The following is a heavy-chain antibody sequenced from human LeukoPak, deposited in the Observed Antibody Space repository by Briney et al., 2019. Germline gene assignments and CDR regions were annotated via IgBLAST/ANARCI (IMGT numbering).Heavy chain of an antibody. CDR2: LSGSGITT. CDR1: GFTFSSNA. V-gene: IGHV3-23*01. D-gene: IGHD3-3*01. J-gene: IGHJ4*02. CDR3: ARGLRFLEWVFDY. Sequence: GGSLRLSCAASGFTFSSNAMSWVRQAPGKGLEWVSTLSGSGITTYYADSVKGRFTISRDNSKNTLYLQMNSLRAEDTAVYYCARGLRFLEWVFDYWGQGTLVTVSS.